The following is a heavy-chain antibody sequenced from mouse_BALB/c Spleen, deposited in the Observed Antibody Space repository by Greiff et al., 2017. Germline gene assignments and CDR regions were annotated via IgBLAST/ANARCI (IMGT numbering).Heavy chain of an antibody. CDR3: ARSTVVDWYFDV. CDR2: ISYSGST. J-gene: IGHJ1*01. V-gene: IGHV3-2*02. CDR1: GYSITSDYA. Sequence: EVQRVESGPGLVKPSQSLSLTCTVTGYSITSDYAWNWIRQFPGNKLEWMGYISYSGSTSYNPSLKSRISITRDTSKNQFFLQLNSVTTEDTATYYCARSTVVDWYFDVWGAGTTVTVSS. D-gene: IGHD1-1*01.